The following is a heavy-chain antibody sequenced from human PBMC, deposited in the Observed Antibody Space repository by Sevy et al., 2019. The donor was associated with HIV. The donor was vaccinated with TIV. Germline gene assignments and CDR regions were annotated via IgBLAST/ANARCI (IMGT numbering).Heavy chain of an antibody. D-gene: IGHD5-12*01. Sequence: GGSLRLSCAASGFTVSSNYMSWVRQAPGKGLEWVSVIYSGGSTYYADSVKGRFTISRDNSKNTLYLQMNSLRAEDTAVYYCARTCRDGYNPHYYYYYYMDVWGKGTTVTVSS. CDR3: ARTCRDGYNPHYYYYYYMDV. V-gene: IGHV3-53*01. CDR1: GFTVSSNY. J-gene: IGHJ6*03. CDR2: IYSGGST.